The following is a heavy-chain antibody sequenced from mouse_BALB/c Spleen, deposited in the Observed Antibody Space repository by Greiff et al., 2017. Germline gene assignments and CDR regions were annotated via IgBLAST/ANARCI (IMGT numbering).Heavy chain of an antibody. D-gene: IGHD2-1*01. J-gene: IGHJ3*01. CDR2: ISDGGSYT. CDR1: GFTFSDYY. CDR3: ANGNYEAWFAY. Sequence: EVMLVESGGGLVKPGGSLKLSCAASGFTFSDYYMYWVCQTPEKRLEWVATISDGGSYTYYPDSVKGRFTISRDNAKNNLYLQMSSLKSEDTAMYYCANGNYEAWFAYWGQGTLVTVSA. V-gene: IGHV5-4*02.